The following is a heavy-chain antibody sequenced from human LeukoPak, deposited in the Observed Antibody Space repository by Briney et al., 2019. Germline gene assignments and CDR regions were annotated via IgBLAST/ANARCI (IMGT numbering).Heavy chain of an antibody. CDR2: ISYDGSNK. CDR3: ARALTSHYYYYMDV. J-gene: IGHJ6*03. V-gene: IGHV3-30-3*01. D-gene: IGHD4/OR15-4a*01. Sequence: GGSLRLSCAASGFTFNNYAMHWVRQAPGKGLEWMAVISYDGSNKYYADSVKGRFTISRDNSKNTLYLQMNSLRAEDTAVYYCARALTSHYYYYMDVWGKGTTVTVPS. CDR1: GFTFNNYA.